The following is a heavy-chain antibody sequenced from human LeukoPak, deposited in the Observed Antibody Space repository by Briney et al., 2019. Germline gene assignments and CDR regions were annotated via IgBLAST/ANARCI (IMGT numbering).Heavy chain of an antibody. CDR2: ISSSSSYT. CDR3: ASSPGGDGYNDY. CDR1: GFTFSDYY. J-gene: IGHJ4*02. Sequence: PGGSLRLSCAASGFTFSDYYMSWIRQAPEKGLEWVSYISSSSSYTNYADSVKGRFTISRDNAKNSLYLQMNSLRAEDTAVYYCASSPGGDGYNDYWGQGTLVTVSS. D-gene: IGHD5-24*01. V-gene: IGHV3-11*03.